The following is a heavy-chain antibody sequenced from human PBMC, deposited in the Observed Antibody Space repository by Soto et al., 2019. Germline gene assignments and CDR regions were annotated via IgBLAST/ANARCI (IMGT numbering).Heavy chain of an antibody. Sequence: EEQLVESGGGLVQPGGSLRLSCAASDFSFGNYWMHRVRQAPGKGLAWVSRINSGGSFASYADSVKGRFTISRDNAKNTLYLQMDSLRAEDTAIYYCARERDSGDHFPWGQGTLVTVSS. CDR2: INSGGSFA. J-gene: IGHJ5*02. D-gene: IGHD4-17*01. V-gene: IGHV3-74*01. CDR3: ARERDSGDHFP. CDR1: DFSFGNYW.